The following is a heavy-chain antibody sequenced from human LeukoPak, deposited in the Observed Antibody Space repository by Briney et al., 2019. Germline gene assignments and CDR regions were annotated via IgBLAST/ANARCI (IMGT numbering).Heavy chain of an antibody. Sequence: ASVKVSCKASGYTFTSYDFNWVRQATGQGLEWMGWMNPNSGNTGYAQKFQGRVTMTRNTSISTAYMELSSLRSEDTAVYYCARRRRAVASFDPWGQGTLVTVSS. CDR1: GYTFTSYD. CDR3: ARRRRAVASFDP. J-gene: IGHJ5*02. D-gene: IGHD6-19*01. CDR2: MNPNSGNT. V-gene: IGHV1-8*01.